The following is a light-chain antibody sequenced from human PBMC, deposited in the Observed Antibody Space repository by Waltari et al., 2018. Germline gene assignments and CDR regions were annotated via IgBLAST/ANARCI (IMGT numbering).Light chain of an antibody. CDR3: QKYVNLPAT. V-gene: IGKV3-20*01. CDR1: QSVGKY. Sequence: EVVLMQSPGTLSLSPGERATLSCRASQSVGKYLAWYRQKPGQAPRLLIYDASTRATGVPDRFSGSGFGTDFSLTISRLEPEDFAVYYCQKYVNLPATFGQGTRVEIK. J-gene: IGKJ1*01. CDR2: DAS.